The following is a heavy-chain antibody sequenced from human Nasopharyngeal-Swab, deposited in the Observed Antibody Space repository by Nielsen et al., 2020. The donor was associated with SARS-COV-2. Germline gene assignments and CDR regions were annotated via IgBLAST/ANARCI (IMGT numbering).Heavy chain of an antibody. CDR3: ARDPELYCSGGSCYPDAFDI. CDR2: ISSSSSYI. Sequence: GESLKISCVASGFTFSSYSMNWVRQAPGKGLEWVSSISSSSSYIYYADSVKGRFTISRDNAKNSLYLQMNSLRAEDTAVYYCARDPELYCSGGSCYPDAFDIWGQGTMVTVSS. CDR1: GFTFSSYS. J-gene: IGHJ3*02. D-gene: IGHD2-15*01. V-gene: IGHV3-21*04.